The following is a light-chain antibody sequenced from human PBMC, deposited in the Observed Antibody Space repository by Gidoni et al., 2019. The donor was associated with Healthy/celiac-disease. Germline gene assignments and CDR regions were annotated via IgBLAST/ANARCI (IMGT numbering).Light chain of an antibody. CDR3: QAWDSSTYVV. J-gene: IGLJ2*01. Sequence: SYELTQPPSVAVSPGQTASITCSGDKLGDKYACWYQQKPGKPPVLVIYQDSKRPSGIPERFSGSNSGNTATLTISVTQAMDDADYYCQAWDSSTYVVFGGGTKLTVL. CDR1: KLGDKY. V-gene: IGLV3-1*01. CDR2: QDS.